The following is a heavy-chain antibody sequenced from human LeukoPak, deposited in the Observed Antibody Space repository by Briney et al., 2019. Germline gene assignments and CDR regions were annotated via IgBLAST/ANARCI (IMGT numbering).Heavy chain of an antibody. CDR3: ARLRRYIKQATSGMDV. D-gene: IGHD5-18*01. CDR1: GDSVSNVTAA. Sequence: SQSLSLTCAISGDSVSNVTAAWSWIRQSPSRGLEWLGRTYYRSKWYYDYAISVKSRMTIDLETSKNRFSLHLNSVTPDDTAVYYCARLRRYIKQATSGMDVWGQGTTVTVSS. CDR2: TYYRSKWYY. J-gene: IGHJ6*02. V-gene: IGHV6-1*01.